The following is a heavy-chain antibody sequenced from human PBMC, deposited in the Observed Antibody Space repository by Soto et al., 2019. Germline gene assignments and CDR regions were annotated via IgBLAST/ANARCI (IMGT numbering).Heavy chain of an antibody. CDR1: EFTLDKYY. V-gene: IGHV3-7*01. CDR3: AGGTWNYYYGFDV. Sequence: AGSLRLSCAASEFTLDKYYMTWVRQAPGKGPEWVANIKPDGSEQYYVDSVKGRFTISRDNANNSLYLQMNSLRAEDTAVYFCAGGTWNYYYGFDVWGQGTTVTVSS. J-gene: IGHJ6*02. CDR2: IKPDGSEQ. D-gene: IGHD1-1*01.